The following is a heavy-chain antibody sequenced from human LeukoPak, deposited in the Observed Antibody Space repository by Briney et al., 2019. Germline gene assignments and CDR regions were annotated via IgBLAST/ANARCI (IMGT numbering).Heavy chain of an antibody. CDR2: ISAYNGNT. J-gene: IGHJ6*02. CDR1: GYTFTSYG. Sequence: ASVKVSCTASGYTFTSYGISWVRQAPGQGLEWMGWISAYNGNTNYAQKLQGRVTTTTDTSTSTAYMELRSLRSDDTAVYYCAREGDSSGWYIMRYYYYGMDVWGQGTTVTVSS. V-gene: IGHV1-18*01. CDR3: AREGDSSGWYIMRYYYYGMDV. D-gene: IGHD6-19*01.